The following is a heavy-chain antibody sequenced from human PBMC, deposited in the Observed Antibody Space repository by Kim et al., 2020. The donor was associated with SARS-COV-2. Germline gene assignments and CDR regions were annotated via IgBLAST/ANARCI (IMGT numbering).Heavy chain of an antibody. CDR3: ARRPRRGWSDIDY. D-gene: IGHD6-19*01. V-gene: IGHV4-39*01. J-gene: IGHJ4*02. Sequence: STPALKGRVTISVDTAKNQFSLKMSSVTHADTAVYYCARRPRRGWSDIDYWGQGTLVTVSS.